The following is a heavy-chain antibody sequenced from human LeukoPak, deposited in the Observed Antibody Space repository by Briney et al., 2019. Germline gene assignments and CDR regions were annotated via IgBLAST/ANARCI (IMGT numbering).Heavy chain of an antibody. CDR1: GFTFTGYY. J-gene: IGHJ4*02. CDR2: INPNSGGT. D-gene: IGHD3-10*01. CDR3: ARDLFYSVSGTYYNVGRVFNY. Sequence: ASVKVSCKASGFTFTGYYMHWVRQAPGQGLEWMGWINPNSGGTNYAQKFQGRVTMTRDTSITTAYMELTSLRSDDTAVYYCARDLFYSVSGTYYNVGRVFNYWGQGTLVTVSS. V-gene: IGHV1-2*02.